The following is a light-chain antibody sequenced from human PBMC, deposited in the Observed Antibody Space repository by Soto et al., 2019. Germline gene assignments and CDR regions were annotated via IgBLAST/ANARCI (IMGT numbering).Light chain of an antibody. J-gene: IGKJ1*01. CDR2: KAS. CDR3: QQYNSYWT. CDR1: QSISSR. V-gene: IGKV1-5*03. Sequence: DIQMTQSPSTLSASVGDRVTITCRASQSISSRLAWYQQKPGKAPKLLIYKASSLESGVPSRFSGSGSGTKFTLTISSLQPDDFATYYCQQYNSYWTFGQGTKV.